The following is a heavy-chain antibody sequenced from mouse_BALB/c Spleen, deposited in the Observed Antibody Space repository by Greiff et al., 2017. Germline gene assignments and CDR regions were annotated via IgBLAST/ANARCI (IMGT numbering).Heavy chain of an antibody. CDR3: ARQNDYDWYFDV. Sequence: EVKLVESGGGLVKPGGSLKLSCAASGFTFSSYAMSWVRQTPEKRLEWVATISSGGSYTYYPDSVKGRFTISRDNAKNTLYLQMSSLRSEDTAMYYCARQNDYDWYFDVWGAGTTVTVSS. CDR2: ISSGGSYT. V-gene: IGHV5-9-3*01. D-gene: IGHD2-4*01. J-gene: IGHJ1*01. CDR1: GFTFSSYA.